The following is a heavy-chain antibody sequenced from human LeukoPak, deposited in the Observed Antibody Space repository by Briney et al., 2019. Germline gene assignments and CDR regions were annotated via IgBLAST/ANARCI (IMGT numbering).Heavy chain of an antibody. CDR2: ISGSGGST. CDR3: AKTGAMPTVTTGAALYFDC. Sequence: PGGSLRLSCAASGLTFSSYAMSWVRQAPGEGLEWVSAISGSGGSTYYADSVKGRFTISRDNSKNTLYLKMNSLRAEETAVYYCAKTGAMPTVTTGAALYFDCWGQGALVTVSS. V-gene: IGHV3-23*01. J-gene: IGHJ4*02. D-gene: IGHD4-11*01. CDR1: GLTFSSYA.